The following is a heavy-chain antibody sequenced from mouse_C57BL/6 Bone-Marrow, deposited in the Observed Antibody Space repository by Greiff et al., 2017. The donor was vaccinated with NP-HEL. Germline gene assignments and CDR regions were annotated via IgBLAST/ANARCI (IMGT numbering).Heavy chain of an antibody. CDR3: ASQRGV. V-gene: IGHV1-82*01. Sequence: QVQLQQSGPELVKPGASVKISCKASGYAFSSSWMNWVKQRPGKGLEWIGRIYPGDGDTNYNVKFKGKTTLTADKSSSTAYLQLSSLTSEDAAVYFCASQRGVWGQGTLVTVSA. J-gene: IGHJ3*01. CDR1: GYAFSSSW. CDR2: IYPGDGDT.